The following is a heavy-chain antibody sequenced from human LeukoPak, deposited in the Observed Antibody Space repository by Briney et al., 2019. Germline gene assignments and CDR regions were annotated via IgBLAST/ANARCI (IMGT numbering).Heavy chain of an antibody. V-gene: IGHV3-15*01. CDR2: IRSKTDGGTT. CDR3: TTYVAVAGTRHFDS. CDR1: GFTFSNAW. Sequence: GGSLRLSCAASGFTFSNAWMSWVRQAPGKGLEWIGRIRSKTDGGTTDYAAPVKDRFTISRDDSKNTLFLQINSLKTEDTAVYYCTTYVAVAGTRHFDSWGHGALVTVSS. J-gene: IGHJ4*01. D-gene: IGHD6-19*01.